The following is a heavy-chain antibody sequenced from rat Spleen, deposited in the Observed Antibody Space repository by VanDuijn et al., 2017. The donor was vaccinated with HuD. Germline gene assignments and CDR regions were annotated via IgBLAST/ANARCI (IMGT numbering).Heavy chain of an antibody. CDR2: ISYDASRT. V-gene: IGHV5-29*01. D-gene: IGHD1-11*01. CDR1: GFTFINYG. Sequence: EVQLVESGGGLVQPGRSLKLSCAASGFTFINYGMAWVRPAPTRGLEWVAAISYDASRTYYRDSVKGRFTLSRDNAKSTLYLQMGSLRSEDTATYYCTTANNGGFSELYYFDYWGQGVMVTVSS. CDR3: TTANNGGFSELYYFDY. J-gene: IGHJ2*01.